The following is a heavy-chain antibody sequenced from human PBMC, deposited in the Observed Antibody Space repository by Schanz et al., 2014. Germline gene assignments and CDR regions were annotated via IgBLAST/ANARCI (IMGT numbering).Heavy chain of an antibody. V-gene: IGHV1-2*04. CDR3: ARGGGPEDVFDI. CDR2: INPNSGTT. J-gene: IGHJ3*02. D-gene: IGHD5-12*01. Sequence: QVQLVQSGAEVKKPGSSVKVSCKASGGTFSSYTISWVRQAPGQGLEWMGWINPNSGTTNYAQKFQGWVTMTRDTSISTAYMELSRLKSDDTAVYYCARGGGPEDVFDIWGQGTILTVSS. CDR1: GGTFSSYT.